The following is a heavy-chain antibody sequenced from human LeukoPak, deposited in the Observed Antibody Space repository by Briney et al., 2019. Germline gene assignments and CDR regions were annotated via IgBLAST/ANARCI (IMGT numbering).Heavy chain of an antibody. D-gene: IGHD5-24*01. J-gene: IGHJ4*02. V-gene: IGHV3-48*04. Sequence: GGSLRLSCAASGFTFSSNWMSWVRQAPGKGLEWVSYINSGSYSIYYADSVKGRFTISRDNAKDSVYLQMNSLRAEDTAVYYCARDLGGYNFDYWGQGTLVTVSS. CDR3: ARDLGGYNFDY. CDR2: INSGSYSI. CDR1: GFTFSSNW.